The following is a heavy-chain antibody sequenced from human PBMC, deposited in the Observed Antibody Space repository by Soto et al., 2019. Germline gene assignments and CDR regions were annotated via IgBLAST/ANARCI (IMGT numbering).Heavy chain of an antibody. CDR1: GGSFSGYY. V-gene: IGHV4-34*01. D-gene: IGHD3-9*01. CDR3: ARVFGGPYYDILTGYYYFDY. J-gene: IGHJ4*02. Sequence: SETLSLTCAVYGGSFSGYYWSWIRQPPGKGLEWIGEINHSGSTNYNPSIKSRVTISVDTSKNQFSLKLSSVTAADTAVYYCARVFGGPYYDILTGYYYFDYWGQGTLVTVSS. CDR2: INHSGST.